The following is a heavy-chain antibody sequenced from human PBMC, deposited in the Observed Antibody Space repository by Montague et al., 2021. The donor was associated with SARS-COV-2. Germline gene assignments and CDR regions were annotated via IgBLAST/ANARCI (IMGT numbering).Heavy chain of an antibody. CDR3: ARDQGYNWNYYYYYGVDV. CDR2: IYYSGST. Sequence: SETLSLTCTVSGGSIRSSSYYWGWIRQPPGKGLECIGSIYYSGSTYYNPSLKSRVTISVDTSKNQFSLKLSSVTAADTAVYYCARDQGYNWNYYYYYGVDVWGQGTTVTVSS. CDR1: GGSIRSSSYY. D-gene: IGHD1-20*01. J-gene: IGHJ6*02. V-gene: IGHV4-39*07.